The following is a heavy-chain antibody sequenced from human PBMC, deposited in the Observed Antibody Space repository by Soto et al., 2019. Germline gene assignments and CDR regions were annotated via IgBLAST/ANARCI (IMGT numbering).Heavy chain of an antibody. CDR2: INHSGST. V-gene: IGHV4-34*01. CDR3: ARGPRLRYFDWLLANWFDP. Sequence: SETLSLTCAVDGGSFSGYYLSWIRPPPGKGLEWIGEINHSGSTNYNPSLKSRVTISVDTSKNQFSLKLSSVTAADTAVYYCARGPRLRYFDWLLANWFDPWGQGTLVTVSS. CDR1: GGSFSGYY. D-gene: IGHD3-9*01. J-gene: IGHJ5*02.